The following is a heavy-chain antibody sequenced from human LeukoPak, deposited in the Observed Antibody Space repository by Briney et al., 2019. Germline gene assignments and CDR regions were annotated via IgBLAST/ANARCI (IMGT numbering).Heavy chain of an antibody. J-gene: IGHJ6*03. CDR1: GGSFSGYY. CDR3: ASGVRPRGYCSGGSCYPLGYYYYYMDV. D-gene: IGHD2-15*01. CDR2: INHSGST. Sequence: PSETLSLTCAVYGGSFSGYYWSWIRQPPGKGLEWIGEINHSGSTNYNPSLKSRVTISVDTSKNQFSLKLSSVTAADTAVYYCASGVRPRGYCSGGSCYPLGYYYYYMDVWGKGTTVTVSS. V-gene: IGHV4-34*01.